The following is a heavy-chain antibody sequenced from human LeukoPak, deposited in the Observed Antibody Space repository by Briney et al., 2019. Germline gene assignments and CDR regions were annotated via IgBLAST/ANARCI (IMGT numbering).Heavy chain of an antibody. V-gene: IGHV4-39*07. CDR2: IYYSGST. D-gene: IGHD5-18*01. Sequence: PSETLSLTCTVSGGSISSSSHYWGWIRQPPGKGLEWVGSIYYSGSTYYKPSLKSRVTISVDTSKNQFSLKVSSVTAADTAVYYCARVIGYSYGYIGYWGQGTLVTVSS. CDR3: ARVIGYSYGYIGY. CDR1: GGSISSSSHY. J-gene: IGHJ4*02.